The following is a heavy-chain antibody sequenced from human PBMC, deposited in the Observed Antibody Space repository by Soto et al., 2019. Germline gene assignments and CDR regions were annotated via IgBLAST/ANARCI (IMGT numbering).Heavy chain of an antibody. D-gene: IGHD6-25*01. CDR2: IYSGGST. CDR3: ARSGGQDYFYYYGMDV. Sequence: PGGSLRLSCAASGFTVSSNYMSWVRQAPGKGLEWVSLIYSGGSTYYADSVKGRFTISRDISKNTLYLQMNSLRAEDTAVYYCARSGGQDYFYYYGMDVWGQGTTVTVSS. CDR1: GFTVSSNY. V-gene: IGHV3-66*01. J-gene: IGHJ6*02.